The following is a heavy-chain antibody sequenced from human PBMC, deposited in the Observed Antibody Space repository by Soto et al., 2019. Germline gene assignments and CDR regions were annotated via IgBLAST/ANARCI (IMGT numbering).Heavy chain of an antibody. CDR1: GYMFSTYD. CDR3: ARDHRYNWNEEGWFDP. CDR2: LNPNSGNT. V-gene: IGHV1-8*01. Sequence: QVQLVQSGAEVKKPGASVKVSCKASGYMFSTYDINWVRQAPGQGLERMGWLNPNSGNTGYAQKFQGRVTMTRNTSINTVYMELSSLGSDDTAVYYCARDHRYNWNEEGWFDPWGQGTLVTVSS. J-gene: IGHJ5*02. D-gene: IGHD1-20*01.